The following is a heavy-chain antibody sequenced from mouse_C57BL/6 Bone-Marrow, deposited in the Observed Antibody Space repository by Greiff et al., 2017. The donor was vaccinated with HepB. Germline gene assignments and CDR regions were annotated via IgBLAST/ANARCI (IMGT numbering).Heavy chain of an antibody. V-gene: IGHV7-1*01. CDR2: SRNKANDYTT. CDR3: ARDYPYDGYWYFDV. J-gene: IGHJ1*03. Sequence: EVMLVESGGGLVQSGRSLRLSCATSGFTFSDFYMEWVRQAPGKGLEWIAASRNKANDYTTEYSASVKGRFIVSRDTSQSILYLQMNALRAEDTAIYYCARDYPYDGYWYFDVWGTGTTVTVSS. CDR1: GFTFSDFY. D-gene: IGHD2-3*01.